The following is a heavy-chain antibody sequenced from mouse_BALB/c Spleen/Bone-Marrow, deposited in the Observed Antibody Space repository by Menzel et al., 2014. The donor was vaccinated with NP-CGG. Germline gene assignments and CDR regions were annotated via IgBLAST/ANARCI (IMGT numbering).Heavy chain of an antibody. CDR3: ARWTRGDYFDY. D-gene: IGHD3-3*01. CDR2: INPNNGGT. V-gene: IGHV1-18*01. J-gene: IGHJ2*01. Sequence: EVQLQQSGPELVKPGASVKISCKTSGYTFXEYTMHWVKQSHGKSLEWIGSINPNNGGTTYNQKFRGKATLTVDKSSTTAYMELRSLTSEDSAVYYCARWTRGDYFDYWGQGTTLTVSS. CDR1: GYTFXEYT.